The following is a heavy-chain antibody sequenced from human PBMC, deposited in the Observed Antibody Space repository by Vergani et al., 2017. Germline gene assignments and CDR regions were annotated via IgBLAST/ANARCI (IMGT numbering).Heavy chain of an antibody. V-gene: IGHV1-69*12. CDR1: GGTFSSYA. D-gene: IGHD6-25*01. CDR3: AGEAAPAPNYYCFYGMDV. Sequence: QVQLVQSGAEVKKPGSSVKVSCKASGGTFSSYAISWVRQAPGQGLEWMGGIIPIFGTANYAQKFQGRVTITADESTSTAYMELSSLRSEDTAVYYCAGEAAPAPNYYCFYGMDVWGQGTTVTVSS. CDR2: IIPIFGTA. J-gene: IGHJ6*02.